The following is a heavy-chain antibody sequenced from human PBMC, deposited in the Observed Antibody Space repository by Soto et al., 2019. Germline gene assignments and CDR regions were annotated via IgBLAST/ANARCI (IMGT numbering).Heavy chain of an antibody. D-gene: IGHD4-17*01. CDR3: AKDMKWGGMTTIHYFDS. CDR1: GFTADDYA. Sequence: PGGSLRLSCVASGFTADDYAMHWVRQAPGKGLEWVSGISSNSDTIDYADSVKDRFTISRDNAKNSLFLQMNSLRPEDTALYYCAKDMKWGGMTTIHYFDSWGQGTLVTVSS. V-gene: IGHV3-9*02. CDR2: ISSNSDTI. J-gene: IGHJ4*02.